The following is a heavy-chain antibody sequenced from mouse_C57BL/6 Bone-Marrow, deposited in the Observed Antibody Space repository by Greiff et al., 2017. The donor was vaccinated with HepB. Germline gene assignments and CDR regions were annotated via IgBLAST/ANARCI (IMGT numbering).Heavy chain of an antibody. CDR2: IDPNSGGT. V-gene: IGHV1-72*01. D-gene: IGHD1-1*01. CDR3: AREEGAYYYGSSYGYAMDY. J-gene: IGHJ4*01. Sequence: QVQLKQPGAELVKPGASVKLSCKASGYTFTSYWMHWVKQRPGRGLEWIGRIDPNSGGTKYNEKFKSKATLTVDKPSSTAYMQLSSLTSEDSAVYYCAREEGAYYYGSSYGYAMDYWGQGTSVTVSS. CDR1: GYTFTSYW.